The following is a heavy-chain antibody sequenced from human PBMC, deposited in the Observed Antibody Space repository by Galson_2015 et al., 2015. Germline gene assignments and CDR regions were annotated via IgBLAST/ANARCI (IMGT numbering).Heavy chain of an antibody. CDR1: GFTVSTNY. V-gene: IGHV3-53*01. D-gene: IGHD6-19*01. Sequence: SLRLSCAASGFTVSTNYVSWVRQAPGKGLEWVSLIYTGGTTYYADPVKGRFTISRDNSKNTVYLQMNSLRPDDTAVYYCARDRDSSGWFDPWGQGTLVTVSS. J-gene: IGHJ5*02. CDR2: IYTGGTT. CDR3: ARDRDSSGWFDP.